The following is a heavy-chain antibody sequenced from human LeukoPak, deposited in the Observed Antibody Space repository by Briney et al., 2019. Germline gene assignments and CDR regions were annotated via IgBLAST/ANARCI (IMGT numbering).Heavy chain of an antibody. CDR2: INPKTGGT. J-gene: IGHJ4*02. CDR3: AGGSSSWYGGY. D-gene: IGHD6-13*01. CDR1: GYTFTSSY. V-gene: IGHV1-2*06. Sequence: ASVKVSCKASGYTFTSSYMHWVRQAPGQGLEWMGRINPKTGGTNFAQKFQGRVTMTRDTSISTTNMELSSLRSDDTAVYYCAGGSSSWYGGYWGQGTLVTVSS.